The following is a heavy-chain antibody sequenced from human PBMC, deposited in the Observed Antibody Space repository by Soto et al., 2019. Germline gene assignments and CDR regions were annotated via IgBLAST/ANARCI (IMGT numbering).Heavy chain of an antibody. CDR1: GLTFSGFG. J-gene: IGHJ5*02. D-gene: IGHD1-20*01. V-gene: IGHV3-30*18. Sequence: QEHLVESGGGVVQSGKSLTLSCVASGLTFSGFGIHWVRQAPGKGLEWVAVISYDATKKYYADAVKDRFTISRDDAKNTVSLEMKNLRIEDTGVYHCAKDLDAYNWNTGGWFDPWGQGTLVSVSS. CDR2: ISYDATKK. CDR3: AKDLDAYNWNTGGWFDP.